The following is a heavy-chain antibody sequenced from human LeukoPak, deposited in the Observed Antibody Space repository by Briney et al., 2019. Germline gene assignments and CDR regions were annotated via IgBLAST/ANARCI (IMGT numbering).Heavy chain of an antibody. CDR1: GDSVNSGAYY. D-gene: IGHD3-10*01. CDR3: ARGAYFYGSGINWFDP. V-gene: IGHV4-61*02. J-gene: IGHJ5*02. CDR2: IYPLETT. Sequence: SETLSLTCTVSGDSVNSGAYYWSWLRQPAGKEPEWIGRIYPLETTNYNPSLKSRVAISVDTSKNQFSLKLSYVTAADTAVYYCARGAYFYGSGINWFDPWGQGTLVTVSS.